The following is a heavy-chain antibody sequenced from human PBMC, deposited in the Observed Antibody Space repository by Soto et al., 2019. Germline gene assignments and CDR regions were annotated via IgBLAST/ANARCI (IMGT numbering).Heavy chain of an antibody. CDR2: IKQDGSEK. D-gene: IGHD3-3*01. CDR1: GFTFSSYW. J-gene: IGHJ6*02. CDR3: ASELIDDFSPRWDV. Sequence: EVQLVASGGGLVQPGGSLSLSCAASGFTFSSYWMSWVRQAPGKGLEGVANIKQDGSEKYYADSVKGRFTISRDNAKNSLYLQMNSLRAEDTAVYYCASELIDDFSPRWDVWGQGTTVTVSS. V-gene: IGHV3-7*01.